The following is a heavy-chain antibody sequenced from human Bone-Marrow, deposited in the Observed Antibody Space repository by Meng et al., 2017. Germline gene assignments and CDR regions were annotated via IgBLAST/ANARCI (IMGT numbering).Heavy chain of an antibody. CDR2: INPNSGGT. CDR3: ARIPLWFGEWEGGY. Sequence: VKVSCKASGYTFTGYYMHWVRQAPGQGLEWMGWINPNSGGTNYAQKFQGRVTMTRDTSISTAYMELSRLRSDDTAVYYCARIPLWFGEWEGGYWGQGTLVTVSS. V-gene: IGHV1-2*02. CDR1: GYTFTGYY. J-gene: IGHJ4*02. D-gene: IGHD3-10*01.